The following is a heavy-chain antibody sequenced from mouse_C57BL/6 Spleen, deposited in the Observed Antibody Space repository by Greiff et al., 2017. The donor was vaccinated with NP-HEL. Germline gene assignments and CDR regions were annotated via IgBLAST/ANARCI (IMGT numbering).Heavy chain of an antibody. D-gene: IGHD2-1*01. CDR3: ARGGELHLFFDY. CDR2: IYPGDGDT. V-gene: IGHV1-80*01. J-gene: IGHJ2*01. Sequence: LVESGAELVKPGASVKISCKASGYAFSSYWMNWVKQRPGKGLEWIGQIYPGDGDTNYNGKFKGKATLTADKSSSTAYMQLSSLTSEDSAVYFCARGGELHLFFDYWGQGTTLTVSS. CDR1: GYAFSSYW.